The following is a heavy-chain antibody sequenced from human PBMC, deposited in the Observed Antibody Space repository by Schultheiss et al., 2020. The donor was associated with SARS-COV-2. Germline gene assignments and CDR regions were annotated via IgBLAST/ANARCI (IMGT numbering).Heavy chain of an antibody. Sequence: SVKVSCKASGGTFSSYTISWVRQAPGQGLEWMGRIIPILGTANYAQKFQGRVTITADESTSTAYMELSSLRSEDTAVYYCARVPEARGLYGPPLAWGQGTLVTVSS. CDR2: IIPILGTA. V-gene: IGHV1-69*08. D-gene: IGHD4-17*01. CDR3: ARVPEARGLYGPPLA. J-gene: IGHJ5*02. CDR1: GGTFSSYT.